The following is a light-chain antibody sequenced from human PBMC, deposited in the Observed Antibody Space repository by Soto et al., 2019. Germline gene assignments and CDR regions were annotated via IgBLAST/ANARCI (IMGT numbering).Light chain of an antibody. CDR2: STN. V-gene: IGLV8-61*01. CDR3: ALYVGSGTVV. Sequence: QTVVSQEPSFSVSPGETVTLTCGLTSASVLTSYYPSWYQQTPGQAPRTLIYSTNIRSSGLPDRFSGSILGNKAALTITGAQADDKSDYYCALYVGSGTVVFGGGTKLTVL. CDR1: SASVLTSYY. J-gene: IGLJ2*01.